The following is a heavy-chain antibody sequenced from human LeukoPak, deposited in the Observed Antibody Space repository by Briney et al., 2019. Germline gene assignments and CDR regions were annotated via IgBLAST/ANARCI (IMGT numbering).Heavy chain of an antibody. V-gene: IGHV3-74*03. D-gene: IGHD3-3*01. J-gene: IGHJ4*02. CDR3: TRSSGDAFYFDY. CDR1: GFTVSSYG. Sequence: GGSLRLSCAASGFTVSSYGMHWVRQAPGKGLMSVSRINTDGSSTKYADSVKGRFTISRDNAKNTLYLQMNSLRVEDTAVYYCTRSSGDAFYFDYWGQGTMVTVSS. CDR2: INTDGSST.